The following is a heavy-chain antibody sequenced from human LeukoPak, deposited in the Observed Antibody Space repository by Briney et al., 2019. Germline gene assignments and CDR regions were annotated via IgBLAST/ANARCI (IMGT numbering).Heavy chain of an antibody. V-gene: IGHV1-2*02. J-gene: IGHJ4*02. Sequence: ASVKVSCKASGYTFTGYYMHWVRQAPGQGLEWMGWINPNSGGTNYAQKFQGRVTMTRDTSISTAYMELNRLRSDDTAVYYCARVNRYSGSYYLDYWGQGTLVTVSS. CDR1: GYTFTGYY. CDR3: ARVNRYSGSYYLDY. D-gene: IGHD1-26*01. CDR2: INPNSGGT.